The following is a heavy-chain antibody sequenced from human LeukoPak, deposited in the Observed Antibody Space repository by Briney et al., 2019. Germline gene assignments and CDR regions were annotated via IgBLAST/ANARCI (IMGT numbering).Heavy chain of an antibody. CDR3: ARASNWNYGYYYGMDV. Sequence: PSETLSLTCAVSGGSISSGGYSWSWIRQPPGKGLEWIGYIYHSGSTYYNPSVKSRVTISVDRSKNQFSLKLSSVTAADTAVYYCARASNWNYGYYYGMDVWGQGTTVTVSS. V-gene: IGHV4-30-2*01. D-gene: IGHD1-7*01. CDR2: IYHSGST. J-gene: IGHJ6*02. CDR1: GGSISSGGYS.